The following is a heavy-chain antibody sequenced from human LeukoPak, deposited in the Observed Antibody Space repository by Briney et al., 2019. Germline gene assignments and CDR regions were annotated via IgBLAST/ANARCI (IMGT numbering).Heavy chain of an antibody. J-gene: IGHJ4*02. V-gene: IGHV1-69*01. Sequence: SVKVSCKASGGTFSSYAISWVRQAPGQGLEWMGGIIPTFGTANYAQKFQGRVTITADESTSTAYMELSSLRPEDTAVYYCARMYSSSWYVNYFDYWGQGTLVSVSS. CDR2: IIPTFGTA. D-gene: IGHD6-13*01. CDR3: ARMYSSSWYVNYFDY. CDR1: GGTFSSYA.